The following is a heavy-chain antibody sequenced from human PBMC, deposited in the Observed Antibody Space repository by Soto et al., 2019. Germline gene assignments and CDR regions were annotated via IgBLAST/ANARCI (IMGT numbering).Heavy chain of an antibody. CDR1: GYTFTSYG. CDR2: ISAYNGNT. Sequence: ASVKVSCKASGYTFTSYGISWVRQAPGQGLEWMGWISAYNGNTNYAQKLQGRVTMTTDTSTSTAYMELRSLRSDDTAVYYCARGNDCQLPCTIYYYYYGMDVWGQGTTVTVSS. CDR3: ARGNDCQLPCTIYYYYYGMDV. V-gene: IGHV1-18*04. J-gene: IGHJ6*02. D-gene: IGHD2-2*01.